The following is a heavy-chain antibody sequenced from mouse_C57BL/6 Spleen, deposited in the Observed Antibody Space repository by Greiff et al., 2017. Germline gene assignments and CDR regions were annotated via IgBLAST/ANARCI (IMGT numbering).Heavy chain of an antibody. D-gene: IGHD4-1*01. CDR2: IYPGDGDT. CDR3: ARDHWDGEDY. V-gene: IGHV1-82*01. CDR1: GYAFSSSW. Sequence: QVQLTESGPELVKPGASVKISCKASGYAFSSSWLNWVKQRPGKGLEWIGRIYPGDGDTNYNGKFKGKATLTADKSSSTAYLQRSSLTSEDSAVYFCARDHWDGEDYWGQGTTLTRSS. J-gene: IGHJ2*01.